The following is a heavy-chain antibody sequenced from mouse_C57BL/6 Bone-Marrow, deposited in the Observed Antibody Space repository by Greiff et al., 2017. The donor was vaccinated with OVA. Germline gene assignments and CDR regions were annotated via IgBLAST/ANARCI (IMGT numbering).Heavy chain of an antibody. D-gene: IGHD5-5*01. CDR2: IDPSDSYT. V-gene: IGHV1-50*01. Sequence: QVQLQQPGAELVKPGASVKLSCKASGYTFTSYWMQWVKQRPGQGLEWIGEIDPSDSYTNYNQKFKGKATLTVDTSSRTAYMQLSSLTSEDSAVYYCARGTTSYWGQGTLVTVSA. J-gene: IGHJ3*01. CDR1: GYTFTSYW. CDR3: ARGTTSY.